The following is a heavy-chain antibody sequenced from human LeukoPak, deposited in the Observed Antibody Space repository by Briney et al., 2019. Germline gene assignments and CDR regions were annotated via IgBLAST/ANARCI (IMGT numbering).Heavy chain of an antibody. V-gene: IGHV3-23*01. D-gene: IGHD1-26*01. Sequence: GGSLRLSCAASGFSFSSYAMSWVRQAPGKGLEWVSLISGGGTTTYYAESVKGRFTISRDNSKNSLYLQMNNLRAEDTAVYFCAKDVGIVGAFLDSWGQGTLVTVSS. CDR1: GFSFSSYA. CDR3: AKDVGIVGAFLDS. J-gene: IGHJ4*02. CDR2: ISGGGTTT.